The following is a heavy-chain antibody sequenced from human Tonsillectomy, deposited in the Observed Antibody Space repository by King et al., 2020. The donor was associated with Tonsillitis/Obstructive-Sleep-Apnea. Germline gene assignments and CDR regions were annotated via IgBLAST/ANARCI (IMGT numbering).Heavy chain of an antibody. CDR2: IYYSGNT. CDR3: ARHPYSSSWTDY. V-gene: IGHV4-39*01. CDR1: GGSISSSSYY. D-gene: IGHD6-6*01. Sequence: QLQESGPGLVKPSETLSLTCTVSGGSISSSSYYWGWIRQPPGKGLEWIGSIYYSGNTYYKPSLKSRVTISVDTSKNQFSLKLSSVTAADTAVYYCARHPYSSSWTDYWGQGTLVTVSS. J-gene: IGHJ4*02.